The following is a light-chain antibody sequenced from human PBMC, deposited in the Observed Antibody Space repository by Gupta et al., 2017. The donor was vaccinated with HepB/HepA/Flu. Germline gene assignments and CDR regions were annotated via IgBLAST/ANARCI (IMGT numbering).Light chain of an antibody. V-gene: IGKV3-20*01. J-gene: IGKJ2*04. Sequence: DTVLTQSPVTLSLSPGERVALSCRASQSVSGDYLAWYQQKPGQAPRLLIYGAFSRAPGIPERFSGSGSGTDFTLTISSLEPEDFAVYYCQQYGGSPPGCSFGQGTKLDIK. CDR3: QQYGGSPPGCS. CDR1: QSVSGDY. CDR2: GAF.